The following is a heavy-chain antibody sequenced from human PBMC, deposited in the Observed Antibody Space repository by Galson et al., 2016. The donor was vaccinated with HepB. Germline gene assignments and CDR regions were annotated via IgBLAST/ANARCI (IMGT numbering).Heavy chain of an antibody. J-gene: IGHJ6*01. Sequence: SLRLSCAASGFRFNDYAMHWVRQAPGKGLEWLSGIGWDSDRIAYADSVKGRFTISRDNGKNDLYLQMNSLRGEDSAGDYCAKDKGIADYGLHVWGQGTTVTVSS. CDR2: IGWDSDRI. CDR1: GFRFNDYA. CDR3: AKDKGIADYGLHV. V-gene: IGHV3-9*01.